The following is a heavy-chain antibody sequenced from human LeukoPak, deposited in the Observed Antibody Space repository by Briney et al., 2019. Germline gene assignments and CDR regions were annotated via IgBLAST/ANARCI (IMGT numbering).Heavy chain of an antibody. D-gene: IGHD2-15*01. CDR1: GFTFSSYA. V-gene: IGHV4-59*12. CDR2: IYYSGST. Sequence: GSLRLSCAASGFTFSSYAMSWIRQPPGKGLEWIGNIYYSGSTYYNPSLKSRVTISVDTSKNQFSLKLSSVTAADTAVYYCARDLALVVVAATTPDAFDIWGQGTMVTVSS. CDR3: ARDLALVVVAATTPDAFDI. J-gene: IGHJ3*02.